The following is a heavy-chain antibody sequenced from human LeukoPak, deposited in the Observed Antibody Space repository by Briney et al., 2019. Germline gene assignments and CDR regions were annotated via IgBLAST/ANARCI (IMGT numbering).Heavy chain of an antibody. D-gene: IGHD1-26*01. CDR1: GDSISGFY. CDR3: AIHDGIY. CDR2: IYPSGSTTS. Sequence: PSETLSLTCTVSGDSISGFYWSWFRQPPGKELEVIGYIYPSGSTTSTYSPSLKSRITISVDTSKHQFSLKLSSVTAADTAIYYCAIHDGIYWGQGTLVTVSS. V-gene: IGHV4-59*08. J-gene: IGHJ4*02.